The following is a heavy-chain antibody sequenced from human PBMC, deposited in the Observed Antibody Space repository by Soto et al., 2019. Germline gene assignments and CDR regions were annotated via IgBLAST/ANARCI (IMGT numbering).Heavy chain of an antibody. Sequence: GGSLRLSCVASGFTVSSNYMSWVRQAPGKGLEWVSVIYSGGSTYYADSVKGRFTISRDNSKNTLYLQMNSLRAEDTAVYYCARAITIFGGFEIWGQGTMVTVSS. V-gene: IGHV3-66*01. CDR1: GFTVSSNY. D-gene: IGHD3-3*01. CDR2: IYSGGST. J-gene: IGHJ3*02. CDR3: ARAITIFGGFEI.